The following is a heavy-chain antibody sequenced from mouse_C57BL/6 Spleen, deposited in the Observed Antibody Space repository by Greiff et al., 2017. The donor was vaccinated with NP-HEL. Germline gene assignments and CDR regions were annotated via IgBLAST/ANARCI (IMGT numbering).Heavy chain of an antibody. CDR3: TKGYGTRFAY. Sequence: VQLQQSGAELVRPGASVKLSCTASGFNIKDDYMHWVKQRPEQGLEWIGWIDPENGDTEYASKFQGKATITADTSSNTAYLQLSSLTSEDTAVYYCTKGYGTRFAYWGQGTLVTVSA. CDR2: IDPENGDT. J-gene: IGHJ3*01. V-gene: IGHV14-4*01. D-gene: IGHD1-1*01. CDR1: GFNIKDDY.